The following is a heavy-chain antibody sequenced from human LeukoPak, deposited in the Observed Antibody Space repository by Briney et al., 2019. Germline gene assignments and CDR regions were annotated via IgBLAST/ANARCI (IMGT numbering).Heavy chain of an antibody. CDR3: ATGGSGSWYGMDV. CDR2: IWYDGSGK. V-gene: IGHV3-33*01. J-gene: IGHJ6*02. Sequence: GGSLRLSCAASGFTFSNYGMHWVRQAPGKGLEWVAGIWYDGSGKSYADSVKGRFTISRDDSKNTLYLHMNSLRAEDTAVYYCATGGSGSWYGMDVWGQGTMVTVAS. CDR1: GFTFSNYG. D-gene: IGHD6-13*01.